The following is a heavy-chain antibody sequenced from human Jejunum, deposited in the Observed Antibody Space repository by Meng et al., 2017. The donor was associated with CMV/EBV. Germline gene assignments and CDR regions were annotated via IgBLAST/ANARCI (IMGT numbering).Heavy chain of an antibody. Sequence: VQLGVAGGGVAQPGCSLTLACVASGFTLSIDCMHWVRQAPGKGLEWVAFLRYDGSIKYYVDSVKGRFTISKDNSKNTLYLQMDSLRGEDTAMYYCARRVEWSDLWGQGTLVTVSS. D-gene: IGHD3-3*01. J-gene: IGHJ5*02. CDR2: LRYDGSIK. V-gene: IGHV3-30*02. CDR3: ARRVEWSDL. CDR1: GFTLSIDC.